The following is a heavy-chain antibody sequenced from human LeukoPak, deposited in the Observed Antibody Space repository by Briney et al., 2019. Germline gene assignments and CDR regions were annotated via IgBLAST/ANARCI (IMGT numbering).Heavy chain of an antibody. CDR2: IYYSGST. CDR1: GGSISSSYYY. D-gene: IGHD1-26*01. Sequence: SETLSLTCTVSGGSISSSYYYWGWIRQPPGKGLEWIGSIYYSGSTYYNPSLKSRVTISVDTSKNQFSLKLSSVTAADTAVYYCARLGSGTNNWFDPWGQGTLVTVSS. CDR3: ARLGSGTNNWFDP. J-gene: IGHJ5*02. V-gene: IGHV4-39*07.